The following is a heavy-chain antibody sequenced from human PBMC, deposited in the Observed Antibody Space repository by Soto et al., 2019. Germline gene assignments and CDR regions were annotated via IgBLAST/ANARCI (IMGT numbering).Heavy chain of an antibody. V-gene: IGHV4-4*02. CDR3: ARLVYDTRLNYMYFDF. Sequence: SETLSLTFAISGVSISRGNWWTWVRQSPQRGLEYIGEIFHDGTANYYPSFERRVAISVDTSKNQFSLKLTSVTAADTAIYFCARLVYDTRLNYMYFDFWGQGTLVTVSS. CDR1: GVSISRGNW. D-gene: IGHD3-10*01. CDR2: IFHDGTA. J-gene: IGHJ4*02.